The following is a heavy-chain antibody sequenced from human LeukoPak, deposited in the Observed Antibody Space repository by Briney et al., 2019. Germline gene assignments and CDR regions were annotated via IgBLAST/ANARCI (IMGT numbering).Heavy chain of an antibody. Sequence: SETLSLTCTVSGGSISSSSYYWGWIRQPPGKGLEWIGSIYYSGSTYYNPSLKSRVTISVDTPKNQFSLKLSSVTAADTAVYYCASRYSSSRRADWFDPWGQGTLVTVSS. CDR3: ASRYSSSRRADWFDP. CDR1: GGSISSSSYY. D-gene: IGHD6-13*01. CDR2: IYYSGST. V-gene: IGHV4-39*01. J-gene: IGHJ5*02.